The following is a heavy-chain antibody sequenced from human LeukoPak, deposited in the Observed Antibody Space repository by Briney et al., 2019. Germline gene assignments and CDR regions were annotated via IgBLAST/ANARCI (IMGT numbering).Heavy chain of an antibody. J-gene: IGHJ4*02. CDR2: IWSDGNNK. CDR1: GFTFGDYA. CDR3: ARGQPGVAAAGNLDY. V-gene: IGHV3-33*01. Sequence: GGSLRLSCTASGFTFGDYAMSWVRQAPGKGLEWVAIIWSDGNNKYYADSVEGRFTISRDTSKNTLFLQMNSLRAEDTAVYYCARGQPGVAAAGNLDYWGQGTLVTVSS. D-gene: IGHD6-13*01.